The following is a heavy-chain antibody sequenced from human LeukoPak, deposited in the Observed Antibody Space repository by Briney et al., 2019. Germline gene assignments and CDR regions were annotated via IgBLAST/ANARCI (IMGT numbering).Heavy chain of an antibody. CDR3: ARGHYDILTAHYLIDY. J-gene: IGHJ4*02. Sequence: PGGSLRLSCAASGFTFSSYNMNWVRQAPGKGLEWVSSISSSSTFIYYADSMKGRLTISRDNAKNSLHLQMNSLRAEDTAVYFCARGHYDILTAHYLIDYWGQGTLVTVSS. CDR2: ISSSSTFI. CDR1: GFTFSSYN. V-gene: IGHV3-21*01. D-gene: IGHD3-9*01.